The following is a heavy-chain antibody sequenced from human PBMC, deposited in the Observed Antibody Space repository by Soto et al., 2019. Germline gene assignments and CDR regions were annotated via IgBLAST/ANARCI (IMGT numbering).Heavy chain of an antibody. CDR2: IKSKTDGGTT. V-gene: IGHV3-15*01. Sequence: GGSLRLSCAASGFTFSNAWMSWVRQAPGKGLEWVGRIKSKTDGGTTDYAAPVKGRFTISRDDSKNTPYLQMNSLKTEDTAVYYCTTDYIWGSYRLEGVDYWGKGTLVTVSS. CDR3: TTDYIWGSYRLEGVDY. D-gene: IGHD3-16*02. J-gene: IGHJ4*02. CDR1: GFTFSNAW.